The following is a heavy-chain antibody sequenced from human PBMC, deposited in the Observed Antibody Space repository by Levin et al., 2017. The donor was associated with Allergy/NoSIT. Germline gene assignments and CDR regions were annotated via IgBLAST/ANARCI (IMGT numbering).Heavy chain of an antibody. V-gene: IGHV3-64D*06. CDR3: VKDRGYTSTWGYFDY. J-gene: IGHJ4*02. D-gene: IGHD5-12*01. CDR2: ISSNGGIT. Sequence: PGGSLRLSCSASGFTFNTHAMHWVRQAPGKGLEFVSGISSNGGITYYADSVKGRFTISRDNSKNTLYLHMISLRPGDTAVYYCVKDRGYTSTWGYFDYWGQGTLVTVSS. CDR1: GFTFNTHA.